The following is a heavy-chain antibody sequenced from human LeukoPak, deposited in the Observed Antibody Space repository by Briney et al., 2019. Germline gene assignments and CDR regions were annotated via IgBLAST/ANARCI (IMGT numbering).Heavy chain of an antibody. CDR2: ISYDGSNK. J-gene: IGHJ4*02. D-gene: IGHD3-10*01. CDR3: ARERSGSGDY. Sequence: GGSLRLSCAASGFTFSSYAMHWVRQAPGKGLERVAVISYDGSNKYYADSVKGRFTISRDNSKNTLYLQMNSLRAEDTAVYYCARERSGSGDYWGQGTLVTVSS. V-gene: IGHV3-30*04. CDR1: GFTFSSYA.